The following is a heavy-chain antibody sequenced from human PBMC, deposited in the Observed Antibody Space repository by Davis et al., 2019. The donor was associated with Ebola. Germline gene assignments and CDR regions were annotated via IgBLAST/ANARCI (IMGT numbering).Heavy chain of an antibody. J-gene: IGHJ6*03. CDR2: ISSSSSYT. D-gene: IGHD6-13*01. CDR3: ARDQSSSWSPHYYYYYYMDV. Sequence: PGGSLRLSCAASGFTFSSYAMSWIRQAPGKGLEWVSYISSSSSYTNYADSVKGRFTISRDNAKNSLYLQMNSLRAEDTAVYYCARDQSSSWSPHYYYYYYMDVWGKGTTVTVSS. V-gene: IGHV3-11*06. CDR1: GFTFSSYA.